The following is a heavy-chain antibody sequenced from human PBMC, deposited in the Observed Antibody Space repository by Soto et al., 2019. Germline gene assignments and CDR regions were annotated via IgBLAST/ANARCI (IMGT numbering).Heavy chain of an antibody. J-gene: IGHJ4*02. CDR1: GGTFSSYA. CDR3: ARGDLPYYYGSGSYSGRFDY. D-gene: IGHD3-10*01. CDR2: IIPIFGTA. Sequence: QVQLVQSGAEVKKPGSSVKVSCKASGGTFSSYAISWVRQAPGQGLEWMGGIIPIFGTANYAKKFQGRVTITADESTSTAYMELSSLRSEDTAVYYCARGDLPYYYGSGSYSGRFDYWGQGTLVTVSS. V-gene: IGHV1-69*01.